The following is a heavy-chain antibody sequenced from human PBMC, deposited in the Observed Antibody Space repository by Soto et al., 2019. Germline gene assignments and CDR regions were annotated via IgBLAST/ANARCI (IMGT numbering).Heavy chain of an antibody. Sequence: QVQLVQSGAEVKKPGASVKVSCKASGYTFTSYGISWVRQAPGQGLEWMGWISAYNGNTNYAQKLQGRVTMTTDTSTSTAYLELRSLRSDDTAVYYCARAVSVQLWSISGYYFDYWGQGTLVTVSS. D-gene: IGHD5-18*01. V-gene: IGHV1-18*01. CDR2: ISAYNGNT. CDR1: GYTFTSYG. CDR3: ARAVSVQLWSISGYYFDY. J-gene: IGHJ4*02.